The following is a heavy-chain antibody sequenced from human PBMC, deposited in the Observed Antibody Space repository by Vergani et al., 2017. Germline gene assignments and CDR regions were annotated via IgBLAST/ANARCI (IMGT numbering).Heavy chain of an antibody. D-gene: IGHD6-13*01. CDR3: AKDSDGVGIAAAVDY. CDR1: GFTFDDYA. CDR2: ISWNSGSI. Sequence: EVQLVEYGGGLVQPGRSLRLSCAASGFTFDDYAMHWVRQAPGKGLEWVSGISWNSGSIGYADSVKGRFTISRDNAKNSLYLQMNSLRAEDTALYYCAKDSDGVGIAAAVDYWGQGTLVTVSS. J-gene: IGHJ4*02. V-gene: IGHV3-9*01.